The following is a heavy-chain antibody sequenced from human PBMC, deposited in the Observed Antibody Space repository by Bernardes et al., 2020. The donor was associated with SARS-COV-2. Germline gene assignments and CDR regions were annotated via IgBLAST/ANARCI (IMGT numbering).Heavy chain of an antibody. J-gene: IGHJ2*01. CDR3: ARALHLWFGEIDWYFDL. CDR1: GGSISSGSYY. Sequence: TLSLTCTVSGGSISSGSYYWSWIRQPAGKGLEWIGRIYTSGSTNYNPSLKSRVTISVDTSKNQFSLKLSSVTAADTAVYYCARALHLWFGEIDWYFDLWGRGTLVTVSA. D-gene: IGHD3-10*01. V-gene: IGHV4-61*02. CDR2: IYTSGST.